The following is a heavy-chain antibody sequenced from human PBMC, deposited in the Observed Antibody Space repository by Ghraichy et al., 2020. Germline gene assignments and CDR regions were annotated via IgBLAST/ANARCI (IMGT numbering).Heavy chain of an antibody. CDR1: GFTFSSYE. J-gene: IGHJ3*02. CDR2: ITSSGSTI. D-gene: IGHD6-19*01. V-gene: IGHV3-48*03. CDR3: ARGYSSGWSRGDAFDI. Sequence: GGSLRLSCAASGFTFSSYEMNWVRQAPGKGLGWVSYITSSGSTIYYADSVKGRFTISRDNAKNSLYLQMNSLRAEDTAVDYCARGYSSGWSRGDAFDIWGQGTLVTVSS.